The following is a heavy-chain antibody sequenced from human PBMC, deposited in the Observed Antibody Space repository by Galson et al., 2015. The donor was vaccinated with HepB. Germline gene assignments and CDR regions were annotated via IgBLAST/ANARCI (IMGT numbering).Heavy chain of an antibody. V-gene: IGHV3-7*01. D-gene: IGHD6-13*01. CDR2: IKEDGSEK. Sequence: SLRLSCAGSGFTFSDYWMSWVRQAPGQGLEWVANIKEDGSEKYYVDSVKGRFTISRDNAKNSLFLYMDSLRAEDTAVYFCARDREAAGGGDWFDPWGQGTLVTVSS. CDR3: ARDREAAGGGDWFDP. J-gene: IGHJ5*02. CDR1: GFTFSDYW.